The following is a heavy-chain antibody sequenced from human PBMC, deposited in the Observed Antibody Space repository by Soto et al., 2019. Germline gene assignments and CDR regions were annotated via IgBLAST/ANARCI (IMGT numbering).Heavy chain of an antibody. CDR1: GASVSSYY. CDR2: IYYIGAY. D-gene: IGHD1-7*01. Sequence: QVQLQQSGPGLVRPSETLSLSCSVSGASVSSYYWSWVRQPPGKGLEWIGYIYYIGAYTYNPSLKSRVTISVDTSKNQFSLKLTSVTAADTAVYYCARTPETRDWLDPGGQGTLVTVSS. J-gene: IGHJ5*02. V-gene: IGHV4-59*02. CDR3: ARTPETRDWLDP.